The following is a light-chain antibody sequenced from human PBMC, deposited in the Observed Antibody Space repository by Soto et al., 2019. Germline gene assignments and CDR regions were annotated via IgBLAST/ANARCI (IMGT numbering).Light chain of an antibody. J-gene: IGLJ2*01. CDR2: SNN. CDR1: SSNIGSNT. Sequence: QSALTQAPSASGTPGQRVTISCSGSSSNIGSNTVNWYQQLPGTAPKLLIYSNNQRPSGVPDRFSGSKSGTSASLAISGLQSEDEADYYCAAWDASLKVVFGGGTKLTVL. V-gene: IGLV1-44*01. CDR3: AAWDASLKVV.